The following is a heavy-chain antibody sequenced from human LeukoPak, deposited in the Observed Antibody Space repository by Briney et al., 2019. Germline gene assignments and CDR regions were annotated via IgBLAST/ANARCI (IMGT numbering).Heavy chain of an antibody. D-gene: IGHD1-26*01. CDR3: ARGGRSYSWGHYFDY. J-gene: IGHJ4*02. Sequence: SETLSLTCTVSGGSISSYYWSWIRQPAGKGLEWIGRIYTSGSTHYNPSLKSRDTTSVDPSNNQCALDLSSETAADTAGYYCARGGRSYSWGHYFDYWGQGTLVTVSS. CDR1: GGSISSYY. V-gene: IGHV4-4*07. CDR2: IYTSGST.